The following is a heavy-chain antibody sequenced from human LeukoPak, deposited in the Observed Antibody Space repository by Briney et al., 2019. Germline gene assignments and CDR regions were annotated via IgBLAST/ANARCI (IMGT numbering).Heavy chain of an antibody. D-gene: IGHD6-13*01. Sequence: GWSLRLSCAASGFTISSYSMNWVRQAPGKGLEWVSYISSSSSTIYYADSVKGRFTISRDNAKNSLYLQMNSLRAEDTAVCYCARGRQGSSSWYAPHLNYWGQGTLVTVSS. V-gene: IGHV3-48*04. CDR3: ARGRQGSSSWYAPHLNY. CDR1: GFTISSYS. CDR2: ISSSSSTI. J-gene: IGHJ4*02.